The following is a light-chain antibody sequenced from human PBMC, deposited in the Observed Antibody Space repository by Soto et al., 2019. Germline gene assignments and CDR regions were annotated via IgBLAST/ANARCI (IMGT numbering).Light chain of an antibody. J-gene: IGKJ3*01. CDR1: QTISSSS. CDR3: HQLGSSPLDT. Sequence: EIVLTQSPGTLSLSPGERATLSCRASQTISSSSLAWYQQKPGQAPRLLIYRASRRAPGIPDRFSGSGSWTDFTLTISRLEPEDFAVYYCHQLGSSPLDTFGPGTKVEIK. CDR2: RAS. V-gene: IGKV3-20*01.